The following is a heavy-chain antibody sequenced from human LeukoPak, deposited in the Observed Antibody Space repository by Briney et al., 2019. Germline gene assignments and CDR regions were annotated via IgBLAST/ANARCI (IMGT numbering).Heavy chain of an antibody. CDR1: GFTFSRYW. CDR3: ARIYASGGGFDY. D-gene: IGHD6-19*01. CDR2: INSDGSST. Sequence: PGGSLRLPCVDSGFTFSRYWMHWVRQAPGKGLVWVSRINSDGSSTTYADSVKGRFTISRDNAKNTLYLQMNSLRAEDTAVYYCARIYASGGGFDYWGQGTLVTVSS. V-gene: IGHV3-74*01. J-gene: IGHJ4*02.